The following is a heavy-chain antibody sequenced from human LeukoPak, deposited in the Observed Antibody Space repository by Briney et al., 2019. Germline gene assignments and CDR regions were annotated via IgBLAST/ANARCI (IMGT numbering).Heavy chain of an antibody. J-gene: IGHJ5*02. D-gene: IGHD3-10*01. V-gene: IGHV4-59*01. CDR3: ARYYGSGSYNNWFDP. CDR1: GGSISSYY. Sequence: SETLSLTCTVSGGSISSYYWSWIRQPPGKGLEWIGYIYYSGSTNYNPSLKSQVTISVDTSKNQFSLKLSSVTAADTAVYYCARYYGSGSYNNWFDPWGQGTLVTVSS. CDR2: IYYSGST.